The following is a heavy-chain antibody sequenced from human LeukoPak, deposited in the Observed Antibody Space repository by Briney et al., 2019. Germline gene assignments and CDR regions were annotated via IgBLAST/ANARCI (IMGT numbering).Heavy chain of an antibody. Sequence: PSETLSLTCGVSGGSFSGYYWTFIRQPPGKGLEWIGEVNHGGTTNYNPSLKSRVTISVDTSKNQFSLKLSSVTAADTAVYYCARGYYDSSGYYNWFDPWGQGTLVTVSS. J-gene: IGHJ5*02. D-gene: IGHD3-22*01. CDR2: VNHGGTT. CDR1: GGSFSGYY. CDR3: ARGYYDSSGYYNWFDP. V-gene: IGHV4-34*01.